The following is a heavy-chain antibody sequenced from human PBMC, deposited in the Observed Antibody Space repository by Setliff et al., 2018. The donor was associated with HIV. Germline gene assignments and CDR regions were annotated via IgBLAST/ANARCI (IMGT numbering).Heavy chain of an antibody. CDR1: GSSISSNSY. CDR2: IYHRGGT. CDR3: ARDTGVNVAPDGRGYHTFDF. Sequence: SETLSLTCSVSGSSISSNSYWWAWIRQPTGKGLEYIGTIYHRGGTFNNPSLKSRVVMSVDTSKNQFSLKLTSVTAADAATYYCARDTGVNVAPDGRGYHTFDFWGRGTMVTVSS. D-gene: IGHD2-8*02. J-gene: IGHJ3*01. V-gene: IGHV4-38-2*02.